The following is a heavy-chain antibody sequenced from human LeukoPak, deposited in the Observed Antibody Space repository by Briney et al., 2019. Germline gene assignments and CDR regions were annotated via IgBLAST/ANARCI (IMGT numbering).Heavy chain of an antibody. D-gene: IGHD2-15*01. CDR3: AKDGGPGRVLNDAFDI. V-gene: IGHV3-53*01. Sequence: PGGSLRLSCAASGFTVSSNYMSWVRQAPGKGLEWVSVIYSGGSTYYADSVKGRFTISRDNSKNTLYLQMNSLRAEDTAVYYCAKDGGPGRVLNDAFDIWGQGTMVTVSS. CDR1: GFTVSSNY. CDR2: IYSGGST. J-gene: IGHJ3*02.